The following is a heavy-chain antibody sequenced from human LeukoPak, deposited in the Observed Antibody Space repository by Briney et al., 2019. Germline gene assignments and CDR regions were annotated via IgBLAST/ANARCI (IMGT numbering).Heavy chain of an antibody. D-gene: IGHD3-22*01. V-gene: IGHV3-9*01. Sequence: GGSLRLSCAASGFTFDDYAMHWVRQAPGKGLEWVSGISWNSGSIGYADSVKGRFTISRDDAKNSLYLQMNSLRAEDTALYYCAKGDSSGYEPHGYFDLWGRGTXVXVSS. CDR3: AKGDSSGYEPHGYFDL. CDR1: GFTFDDYA. J-gene: IGHJ2*01. CDR2: ISWNSGSI.